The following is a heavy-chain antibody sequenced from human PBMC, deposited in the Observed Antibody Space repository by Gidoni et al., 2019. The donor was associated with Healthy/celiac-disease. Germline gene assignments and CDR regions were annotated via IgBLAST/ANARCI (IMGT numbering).Heavy chain of an antibody. Sequence: EVQLVESGGGLVQPGGSLRLSCAASGFTFSSYDMHWVRQATGKGLEWVSAIGTAGDTYYPGSVKGRFTISRENAKNSLYLQMNSLRAGDTAVYYCARGPPYYDSSGYMAWGYWYFDLWGRGTLVTVSS. D-gene: IGHD3-22*01. CDR1: GFTFSSYD. J-gene: IGHJ2*01. CDR2: IGTAGDT. V-gene: IGHV3-13*01. CDR3: ARGPPYYDSSGYMAWGYWYFDL.